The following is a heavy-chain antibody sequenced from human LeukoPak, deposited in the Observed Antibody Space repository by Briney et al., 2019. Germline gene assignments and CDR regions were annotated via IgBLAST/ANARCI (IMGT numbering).Heavy chain of an antibody. CDR2: IWYDGSNK. Sequence: PGGSLRLSCAASGSTFSSYGMHWVRQAPGKGPEWVAVIWYDGSNKYYADSVKGRFTISRDNSKNTLYLQMNSLRAEDAAVYYCARSLGGYGPFDYWGQGTLVTVSS. CDR3: ARSLGGYGPFDY. V-gene: IGHV3-33*01. D-gene: IGHD3-16*01. J-gene: IGHJ4*02. CDR1: GSTFSSYG.